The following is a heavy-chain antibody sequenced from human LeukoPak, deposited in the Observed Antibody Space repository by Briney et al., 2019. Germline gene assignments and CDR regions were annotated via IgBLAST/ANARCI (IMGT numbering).Heavy chain of an antibody. CDR1: GFTFGDYA. V-gene: IGHV3-49*04. Sequence: GGSLRLSCTASGFTFGDYAMSWVRQAPGKGLECVGFIRSQAYDGTTEYAASVKGRFTISRDDSKSIAYLQMNSLKTEDTAVYYCTRGPQPYYYDSSGYYMDYWGQGTLVTVSS. D-gene: IGHD3-22*01. CDR2: IRSQAYDGTT. CDR3: TRGPQPYYYDSSGYYMDY. J-gene: IGHJ4*02.